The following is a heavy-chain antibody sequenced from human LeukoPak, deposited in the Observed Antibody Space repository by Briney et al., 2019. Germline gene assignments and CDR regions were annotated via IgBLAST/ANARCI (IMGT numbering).Heavy chain of an antibody. Sequence: GSLRLSCAASGFTFSSYGMHWVRQAPGKGLEWVAFIRYDGSNKYYADSVKGRFTISRDNSKNTLYLQMNSLRAEDTAVYYCAKDRYDYVWGSYRLSRFDPWGQETLVTVSS. CDR3: AKDRYDYVWGSYRLSRFDP. J-gene: IGHJ5*02. D-gene: IGHD3-16*02. V-gene: IGHV3-30*02. CDR2: IRYDGSNK. CDR1: GFTFSSYG.